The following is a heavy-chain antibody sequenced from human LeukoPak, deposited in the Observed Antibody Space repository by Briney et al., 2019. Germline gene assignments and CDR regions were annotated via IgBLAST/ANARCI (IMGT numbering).Heavy chain of an antibody. J-gene: IGHJ5*02. CDR2: IYPGDSDT. CDR3: ASHLKSTGNWFDP. Sequence: GESLKISCKGSGYSFTSYWIGWVRQMPGKGLEWMGIIYPGDSDTRYSPSFQGQVTISADKSISTAYLQWSSLKASDTAMYYCASHLKSTGNWFDPWGQGTLVTVSS. V-gene: IGHV5-51*01. D-gene: IGHD3-10*01. CDR1: GYSFTSYW.